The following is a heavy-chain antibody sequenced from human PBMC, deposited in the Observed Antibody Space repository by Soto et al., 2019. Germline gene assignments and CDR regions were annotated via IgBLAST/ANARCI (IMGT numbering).Heavy chain of an antibody. J-gene: IGHJ6*02. Sequence: SVKVSCKASGGTFSSYAISWVRQAPGQGLEWMGGIIPIFGTANYAQKFQGRVTITADESSSTAYMELSSLRSEDTAVYYCARDEYYYDSSGYYFEYGMDVWGQGTTVTVSS. CDR3: ARDEYYYDSSGYYFEYGMDV. CDR2: IIPIFGTA. V-gene: IGHV1-69*13. CDR1: GGTFSSYA. D-gene: IGHD3-22*01.